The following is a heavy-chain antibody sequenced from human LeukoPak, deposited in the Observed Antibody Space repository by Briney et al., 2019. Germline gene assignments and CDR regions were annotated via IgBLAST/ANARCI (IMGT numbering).Heavy chain of an antibody. V-gene: IGHV1-18*01. CDR2: ISAYNGNT. Sequence: ASVKVCCKASGYTFSSYGISWVRQAPGRGVEWMGWISAYNGNTNYAQKLQGRVTMTTDTSTSTAYMELRSLRSDDTAVYYCARWISRWHYFDYWGQGTLVTVSS. D-gene: IGHD5-24*01. J-gene: IGHJ4*02. CDR1: GYTFSSYG. CDR3: ARWISRWHYFDY.